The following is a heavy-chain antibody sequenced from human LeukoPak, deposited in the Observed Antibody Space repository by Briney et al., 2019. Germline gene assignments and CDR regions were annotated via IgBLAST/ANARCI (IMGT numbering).Heavy chain of an antibody. CDR1: GGSFSSYY. CDR2: IYTSGTT. Sequence: SETLSLTCAVYGGSFSSYYWSWIRQPAGKGLEWIGRIYTSGTTHYSPSLKSRVTMSVDTSKNQFSLKLSSVTAADTAVYYCARHYYYYMDVWGKGTTVTVSS. J-gene: IGHJ6*03. CDR3: ARHYYYYMDV. V-gene: IGHV4-59*10.